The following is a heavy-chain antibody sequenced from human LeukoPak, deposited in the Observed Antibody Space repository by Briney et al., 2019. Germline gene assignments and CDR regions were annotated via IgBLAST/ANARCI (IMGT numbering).Heavy chain of an antibody. D-gene: IGHD1/OR15-1a*01. J-gene: IGHJ4*02. Sequence: GGSLRLSCAASGFTFSTFGMHWVRQAPGKGLEWVAAISYDGSNQYYIDSVKGQFTISRDNSKNTLYLQMSSLRAEDTAVYYCTKLNNYDDYWGQGTQVTVSS. CDR2: ISYDGSNQ. CDR1: GFTFSTFG. V-gene: IGHV3-30*18. CDR3: TKLNNYDDY.